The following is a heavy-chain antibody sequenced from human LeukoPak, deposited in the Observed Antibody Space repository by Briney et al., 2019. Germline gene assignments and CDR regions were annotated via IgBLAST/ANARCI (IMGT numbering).Heavy chain of an antibody. Sequence: SETLSLTCTVSGGSVSSGSYYWSWIRPPPGKGLEWIGYIYYSGSNNYNPSLKSRVTISVDTSKNQFSLKLSSVTAADTAVYYCAGNLRGGIDYWGQGTLVTVSS. CDR2: IYYSGSN. D-gene: IGHD3-10*01. J-gene: IGHJ4*02. CDR3: AGNLRGGIDY. V-gene: IGHV4-61*01. CDR1: GGSVSSGSYY.